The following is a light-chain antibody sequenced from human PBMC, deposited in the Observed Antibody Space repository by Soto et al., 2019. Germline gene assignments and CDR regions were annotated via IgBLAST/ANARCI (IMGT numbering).Light chain of an antibody. CDR1: HACPNN. V-gene: IGKV1-9*01. Sequence: DNHLNNSPAFLSSSVGDRVTITCRPSHACPNNMAWYPQKPGKPPKLLIYEESTLHSGVPSRFSGSVSGTEFTLTISILQSAEFAVYYCQKYKNWPPIPFGDVTRLEI. J-gene: IGKJ5*01. CDR2: EES. CDR3: QKYKNWPPIP.